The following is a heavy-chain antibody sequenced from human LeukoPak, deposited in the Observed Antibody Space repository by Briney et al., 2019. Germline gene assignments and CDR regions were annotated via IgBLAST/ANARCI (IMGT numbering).Heavy chain of an antibody. CDR3: ARGASGATGTKYFDY. D-gene: IGHD1-7*01. J-gene: IGHJ4*02. V-gene: IGHV3-21*01. CDR1: GFTFSSYI. Sequence: GGSLRLSCAASGFTFSSYIMNWVRQAPGKGLEWVSSISSSSSYIYYADSVKGRFTISRDNAKNSLYLQMNSLRAEDTAVYYCARGASGATGTKYFDYWGQGTLVTVSS. CDR2: ISSSSSYI.